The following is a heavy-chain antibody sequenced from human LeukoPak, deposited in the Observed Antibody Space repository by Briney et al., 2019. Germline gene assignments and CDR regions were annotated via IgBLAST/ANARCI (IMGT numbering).Heavy chain of an antibody. CDR1: GFTFSSYE. CDR2: ISSSGSTI. D-gene: IGHD4-17*01. V-gene: IGHV3-48*03. CDR3: ARALRTVWGYYFDY. J-gene: IGHJ4*02. Sequence: GGSLRLSCAGSGFTFSSYEMNWVRQAPGKGLEWVSYISSSGSTIYYADSVKGRFSISRDNAKNSLYLQMNSLRAEDTAVYYCARALRTVWGYYFDYWGQGTLVTVSS.